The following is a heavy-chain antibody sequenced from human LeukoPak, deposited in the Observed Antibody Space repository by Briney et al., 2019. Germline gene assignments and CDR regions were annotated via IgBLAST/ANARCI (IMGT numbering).Heavy chain of an antibody. CDR3: ATESVAGTFGGGGLDV. CDR2: ISYDGSKK. Sequence: PGGSLRLSCVASGFTFRNYAVHWVRQAPGKGLEWVAIISYDGSKKYFADSVKVRFGISRENSKKTLYLEMNSLTTEDTAVYYCATESVAGTFGGGGLDVWGLGTTVIVSS. CDR1: GFTFRNYA. J-gene: IGHJ6*02. D-gene: IGHD6-13*01. V-gene: IGHV3-30*09.